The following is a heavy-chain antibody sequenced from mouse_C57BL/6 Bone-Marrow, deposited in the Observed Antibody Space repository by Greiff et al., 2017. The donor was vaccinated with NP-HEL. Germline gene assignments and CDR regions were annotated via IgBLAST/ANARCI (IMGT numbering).Heavy chain of an antibody. D-gene: IGHD1-1*01. J-gene: IGHJ1*03. CDR3: ARLTHYYGSRYWYFDV. V-gene: IGHV1-80*01. CDR2: IYPGDGDT. Sequence: VQLQQSGAELVKPGASVKISCKASGYAFSSYWMNWVKQRPGKGLEWIGQIYPGDGDTNYNGKFKGKATLTADKSSSTAYMQLSSLTSEDSAVYFCARLTHYYGSRYWYFDVWGTGTTVTVSS. CDR1: GYAFSSYW.